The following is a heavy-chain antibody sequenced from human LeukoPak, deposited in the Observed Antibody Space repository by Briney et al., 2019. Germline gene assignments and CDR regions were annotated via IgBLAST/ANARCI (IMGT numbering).Heavy chain of an antibody. V-gene: IGHV3-30-3*01. CDR1: GFTFSSYA. CDR2: ISYDGSNK. D-gene: IGHD3-3*01. CDR3: ARSPGYLSIWSGYLSGGYFDY. J-gene: IGHJ4*02. Sequence: PGRSLRLSCAASGFTFSSYAMHWVRQAPGKGLEWVAVISYDGSNKYYADSVKGQFTISRDNSKNTLYLQMNSLRAEDTAVYYCARSPGYLSIWSGYLSGGYFDYWGQGTLVTVSS.